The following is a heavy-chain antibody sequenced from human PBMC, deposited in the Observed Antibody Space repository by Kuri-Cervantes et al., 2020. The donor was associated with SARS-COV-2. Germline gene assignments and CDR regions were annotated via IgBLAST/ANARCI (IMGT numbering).Heavy chain of an antibody. Sequence: GSLRLSCTVSGGSISSYYWSWIRQPPGKGLEWIGYIYYSGSTNYNPSLKGRATISVDTSKNKFSLKLKFVTAADTAVYSCERWPPGSYRPHDAFDVWGQGTMVTVSS. V-gene: IGHV4-59*08. CDR3: ERWPPGSYRPHDAFDV. J-gene: IGHJ3*01. CDR2: IYYSGST. D-gene: IGHD1-26*01. CDR1: GGSISSYY.